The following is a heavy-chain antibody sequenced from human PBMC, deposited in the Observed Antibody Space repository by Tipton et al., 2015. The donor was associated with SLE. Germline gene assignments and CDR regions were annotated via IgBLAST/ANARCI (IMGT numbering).Heavy chain of an antibody. Sequence: TLSLTCAVYGGSFSDYYWSWIRQPPGKGLEWIGEINHSGSTNYNPSLKSRVTISVDTSQNQFSLKLSSVTAADTAVYYCARVGFWSGYSIDYFDYWGQGTLVTVSS. V-gene: IGHV4-34*01. CDR1: GGSFSDYY. J-gene: IGHJ4*02. D-gene: IGHD3-3*01. CDR3: ARVGFWSGYSIDYFDY. CDR2: INHSGST.